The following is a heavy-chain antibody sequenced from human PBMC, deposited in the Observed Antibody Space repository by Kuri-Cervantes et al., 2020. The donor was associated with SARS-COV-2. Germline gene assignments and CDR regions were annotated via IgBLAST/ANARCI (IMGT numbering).Heavy chain of an antibody. D-gene: IGHD2-21*01. CDR3: GASGDWKDWFDP. J-gene: IGHJ5*02. Sequence: ASVKVSCKASGYTFTGYYMHWLRQAPGQGLEWMGWINPNSGGTNYAQKFQGRVTMTRDTSISTAYMELSRLRSDDTDVYYCGASGDWKDWFDPWGQGTLVTVSS. V-gene: IGHV1-2*02. CDR2: INPNSGGT. CDR1: GYTFTGYY.